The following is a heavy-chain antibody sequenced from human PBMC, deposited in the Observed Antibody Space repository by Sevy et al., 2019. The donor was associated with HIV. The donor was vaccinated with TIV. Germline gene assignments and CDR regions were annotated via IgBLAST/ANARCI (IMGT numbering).Heavy chain of an antibody. J-gene: IGHJ4*02. CDR1: GFAFSTHA. CDR3: ATEFTGWDLHLDY. D-gene: IGHD1-26*01. Sequence: GGSLRLSCVASGFAFSTHAMHWVRQAPDKGLEWVAVISYDGTNKNYADSVKDRFTISRDNSKNTLYLQMNSLTADDPAVYYCATEFTGWDLHLDYWGKGTLVTVSS. CDR2: ISYDGTNK. V-gene: IGHV3-30-3*01.